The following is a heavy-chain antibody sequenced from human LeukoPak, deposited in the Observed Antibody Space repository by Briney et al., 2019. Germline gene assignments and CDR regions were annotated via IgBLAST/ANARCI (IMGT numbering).Heavy chain of an antibody. D-gene: IGHD3-22*01. V-gene: IGHV4-34*01. CDR3: ARLGYYYDSSGSA. J-gene: IGHJ4*02. CDR2: INHSGST. CDR1: GGSFSGYY. Sequence: PSETLSLTCAVYGGSFSGYYWSWIRQPPGKGLEWIGEINHSGSTNYNPSLKSRVTISVDTSKNQFSLKLSSVTAADTAVYYCARLGYYYDSSGSAWGQGTLVTVSS.